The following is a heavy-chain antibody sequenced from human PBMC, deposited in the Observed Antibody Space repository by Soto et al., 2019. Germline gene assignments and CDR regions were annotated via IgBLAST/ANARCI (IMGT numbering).Heavy chain of an antibody. D-gene: IGHD3-9*01. Sequence: SETLSLTCTVSGGSISSSSYYWGWIRQPPWKGLEWIGSIYYSGSTYYNPSLKTRVTISLDKSKRQFSLKLNSVTAADLSVYFCARLEGLATISYYFDYWGQGTLVTVSS. CDR3: ARLEGLATISYYFDY. CDR2: IYYSGST. V-gene: IGHV4-39*01. J-gene: IGHJ4*02. CDR1: GGSISSSSYY.